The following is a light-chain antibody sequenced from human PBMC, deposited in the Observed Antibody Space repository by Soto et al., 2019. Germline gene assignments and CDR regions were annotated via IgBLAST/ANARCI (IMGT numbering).Light chain of an antibody. CDR3: QPYNLYST. Sequence: DIQMTQSPSTLSASVGDRVTIACRASQNIDSWLAWYQQKPGKAPKLLIYKASTLESGVPSRFSGSGSGTEFSLTISSLQPDDFATYYCQPYNLYSTFGPGTNVDIK. CDR1: QNIDSW. CDR2: KAS. J-gene: IGKJ3*01. V-gene: IGKV1-5*03.